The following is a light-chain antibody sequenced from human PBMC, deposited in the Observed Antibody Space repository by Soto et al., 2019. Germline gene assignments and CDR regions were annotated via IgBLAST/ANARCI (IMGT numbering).Light chain of an antibody. Sequence: QSALTQPRSVSGSPGQSVTISCTGTSSDVGGYNYVPWYQQHPGKAPKLIIYDVRERPSGVPDRFSGSKSGNTASLTISGLQAEDEAEYYCCSYADRDTIIFGGGTKLTVL. CDR3: CSYADRDTII. J-gene: IGLJ2*01. CDR1: SSDVGGYNY. CDR2: DVR. V-gene: IGLV2-11*01.